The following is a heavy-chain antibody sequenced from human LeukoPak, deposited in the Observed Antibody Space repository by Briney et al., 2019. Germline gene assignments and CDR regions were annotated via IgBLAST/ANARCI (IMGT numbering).Heavy chain of an antibody. Sequence: GGSLRLSCAASGFTFSSYAMNWVRQAPGKGLEWVSSIGPTGTDRYYADSVRGRFTISRDNAKNSMYLQMDSLRDEDTAVYYCATETIGRHYDYWGQGTLLTVSS. V-gene: IGHV3-21*01. D-gene: IGHD1-14*01. CDR3: ATETIGRHYDY. J-gene: IGHJ4*02. CDR2: IGPTGTDR. CDR1: GFTFSSYA.